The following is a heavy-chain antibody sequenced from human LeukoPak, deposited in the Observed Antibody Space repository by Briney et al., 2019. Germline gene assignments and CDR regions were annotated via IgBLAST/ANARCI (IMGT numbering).Heavy chain of an antibody. CDR3: AKGPIAAATYYYYYYMDV. J-gene: IGHJ6*03. CDR2: LSGSGSST. CDR1: GFTFSSDA. V-gene: IGHV3-23*01. Sequence: GGSLRLSSAASGFTFSSDAMTWVRQAPGKGLKWVSALSGSGSSTYYADSVKGRFTISRDNSKNTLFLQVNSLRAEDTAVYYCAKGPIAAATYYYYYYMDVWGKGTTVTVSS. D-gene: IGHD6-13*01.